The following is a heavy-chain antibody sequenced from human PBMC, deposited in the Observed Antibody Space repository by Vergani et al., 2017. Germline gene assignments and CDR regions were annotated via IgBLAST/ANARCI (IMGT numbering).Heavy chain of an antibody. Sequence: QVQLVQSGAEVKKPGSSVKVSCRASGGTFSSYAISWVRQAPGQGLELMGGIIPIFGTANYAQKFQGRVTITADESTSTAYMELSSLRSEDTAVYYCASPTPFARPSSSPGAAPFGMDVWGQGTTVTVSS. CDR3: ASPTPFARPSSSPGAAPFGMDV. D-gene: IGHD6-6*01. J-gene: IGHJ6*02. CDR2: IIPIFGTA. CDR1: GGTFSSYA. V-gene: IGHV1-69*01.